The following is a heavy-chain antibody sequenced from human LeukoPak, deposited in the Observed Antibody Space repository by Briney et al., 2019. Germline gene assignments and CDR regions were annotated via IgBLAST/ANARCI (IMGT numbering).Heavy chain of an antibody. Sequence: ASVKVSCKASGYTFTSYGISWVRQAPGQGLEWMGWISAYNGNTNYAQKLQGRVTMTPDTSTSTAYMELRSLRSDDTAVYYCARCYYDFWSGYSDYFDYWGQGTLVTVSS. CDR3: ARCYYDFWSGYSDYFDY. CDR2: ISAYNGNT. J-gene: IGHJ4*02. D-gene: IGHD3-3*01. V-gene: IGHV1-18*01. CDR1: GYTFTSYG.